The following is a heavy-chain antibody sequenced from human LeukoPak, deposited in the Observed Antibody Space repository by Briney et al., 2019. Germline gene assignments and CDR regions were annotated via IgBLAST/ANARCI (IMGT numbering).Heavy chain of an antibody. CDR1: GFTFSSYA. CDR2: VSSSDSSS. V-gene: IGHV3-23*01. D-gene: IGHD2-15*01. J-gene: IGHJ4*02. Sequence: GGSLRLSCSASGFTFSSYAMTWVRQAPGKGLEWVSTVSSSDSSSYYADSVKGRFTISRDNSKNTLYLQMNSVRAEDTAVYYCAKGRGYCSGGSCYSDYWGQGTLVTVSS. CDR3: AKGRGYCSGGSCYSDY.